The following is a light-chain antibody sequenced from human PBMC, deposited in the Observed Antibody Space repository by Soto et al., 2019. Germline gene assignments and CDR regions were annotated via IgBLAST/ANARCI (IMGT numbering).Light chain of an antibody. J-gene: IGKJ2*01. V-gene: IGKV3-20*01. CDR1: QSVSSN. CDR2: GAS. CDR3: QQYGSSPYT. Sequence: EIVMTQSPATLSVSPGERATLSCRASQSVSSNLAWYQQKPGQAPGLLIYGASSRATGIPDRFSGTGSGTDFTLTISRLEPEDFAVYCCQQYGSSPYTFGLGTKVDIK.